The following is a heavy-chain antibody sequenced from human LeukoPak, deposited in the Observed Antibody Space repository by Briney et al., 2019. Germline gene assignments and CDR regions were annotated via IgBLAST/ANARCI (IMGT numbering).Heavy chain of an antibody. J-gene: IGHJ5*02. D-gene: IGHD3-10*01. CDR1: GASVTSGGFY. CDR3: ARHSGSGSLSRPFDP. V-gene: IGHV4-39*01. Sequence: ETLSLTCTVSGASVTSGGFYWGWLRQSPGKGLQWIATVYYTGGTYYNPSLKSRVTISIDTSKNQFSLNLRSLIAADTAVYYCARHSGSGSLSRPFDPWGRGTLVTVSS. CDR2: VYYTGGT.